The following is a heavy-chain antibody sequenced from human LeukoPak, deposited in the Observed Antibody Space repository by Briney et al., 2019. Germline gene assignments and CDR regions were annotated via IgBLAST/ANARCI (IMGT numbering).Heavy chain of an antibody. D-gene: IGHD5-12*01. J-gene: IGHJ5*01. CDR3: ARCPYDEAWFDS. V-gene: IGHV5-51*01. CDR2: IYPGDSGT. Sequence: GESLKISCKGSGYSFPNYWIAWVRQMPGKGLEWMGIIYPGDSGTRYSPSFQGQVTISADKSISTAYLQWSSLKASDTAMYYCARCPYDEAWFDSWGQGTLLTVSS. CDR1: GYSFPNYW.